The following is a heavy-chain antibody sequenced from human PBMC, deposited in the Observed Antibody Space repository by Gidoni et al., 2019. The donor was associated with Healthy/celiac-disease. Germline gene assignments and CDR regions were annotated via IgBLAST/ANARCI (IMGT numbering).Heavy chain of an antibody. J-gene: IGHJ4*02. CDR1: GFPFSSYG. CDR2: IWYDGINK. CDR3: ARDGDRIAAAGYYFDY. V-gene: IGHV3-33*01. Sequence: QVQLVESGGGVVQPGRSLRLSCAASGFPFSSYGMHWVRQAPGKGLEWVAVIWYDGINKYYADSVKGRFTISIDNSKNTLYLQMNSLRAEDTAVYYCARDGDRIAAAGYYFDYWGQGTLVTVSS. D-gene: IGHD6-13*01.